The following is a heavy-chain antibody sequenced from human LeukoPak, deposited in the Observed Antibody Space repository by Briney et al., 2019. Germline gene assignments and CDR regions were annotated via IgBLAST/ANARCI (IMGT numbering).Heavy chain of an antibody. V-gene: IGHV3-9*01. Sequence: GGSLRLSCAASGFTFDDYAMHWVRQAPGKGLEWVSGISWNSGSIGYADSVKGRFTISRDNAKNSLYLQMNSLRAEDTALYYCAKGCGGDYDCFQHWGQGTLVTVSP. CDR3: AKGCGGDYDCFQH. J-gene: IGHJ1*01. CDR2: ISWNSGSI. CDR1: GFTFDDYA. D-gene: IGHD2-21*02.